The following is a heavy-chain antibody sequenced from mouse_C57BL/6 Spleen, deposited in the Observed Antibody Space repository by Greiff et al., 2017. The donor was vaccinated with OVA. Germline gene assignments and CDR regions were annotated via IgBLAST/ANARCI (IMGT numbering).Heavy chain of an antibody. D-gene: IGHD2-4*01. CDR2: ISSGSSTI. Sequence: EVQGVESGGGLVKPGGSLKLSCAASGFTFSDYGMHWVRQAPEKGLEWVAYISSGSSTIYYADTVKGRFTISRDNAKNTLFLKMTSLRSEDTAMYYCARTTYDYDMDYWGQGTSVTVSS. CDR3: ARTTYDYDMDY. CDR1: GFTFSDYG. V-gene: IGHV5-17*01. J-gene: IGHJ4*01.